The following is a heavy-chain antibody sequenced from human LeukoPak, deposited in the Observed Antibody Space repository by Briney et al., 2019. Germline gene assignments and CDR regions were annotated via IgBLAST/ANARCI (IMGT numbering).Heavy chain of an antibody. CDR1: GITLSNYG. Sequence: GGSLRLSCAVSGITLSNYGMSWVRQAPGKGLEWVAGISDSDGSTNYADSVKGRFTISRDNPKNTLYLQMNSLRAEDTAVYYCAKDPAAAGIVYNWFDPWGQGTLVTVSS. J-gene: IGHJ5*02. CDR3: AKDPAAAGIVYNWFDP. CDR2: ISDSDGST. V-gene: IGHV3-23*01. D-gene: IGHD6-13*01.